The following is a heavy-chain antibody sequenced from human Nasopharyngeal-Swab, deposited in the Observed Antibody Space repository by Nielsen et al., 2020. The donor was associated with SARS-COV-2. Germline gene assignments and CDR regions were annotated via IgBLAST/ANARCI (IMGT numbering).Heavy chain of an antibody. CDR2: INAGNGNT. V-gene: IGHV1-3*01. CDR1: GYTFSSYT. D-gene: IGHD1-1*01. CDR3: ARDGRNDGGFYSYYMDV. Sequence: ASVKVSCKASGYTFSSYTMHWVRQAPGQRLEWMGWINAGNGNTKYSQKFQGRVTITRDTSASTAYMQLSSLRSEDTVVYYCARDGRNDGGFYSYYMDVWGKGTTVTVSS. J-gene: IGHJ6*03.